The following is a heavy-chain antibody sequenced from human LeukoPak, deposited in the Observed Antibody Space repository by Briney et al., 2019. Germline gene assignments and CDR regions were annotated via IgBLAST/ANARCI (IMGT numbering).Heavy chain of an antibody. CDR2: INHSRSA. Sequence: PSETLSLTCAVYGGSFSGYYWTWIRQPPGKGLEWIGEINHSRSANYNPSLKSRVIISADTSKNQFSLKMRSVTAADTAVYYCARAQGTVAIDYWGQGTLVTVSS. D-gene: IGHD5-12*01. CDR1: GGSFSGYY. CDR3: ARAQGTVAIDY. J-gene: IGHJ4*02. V-gene: IGHV4-34*01.